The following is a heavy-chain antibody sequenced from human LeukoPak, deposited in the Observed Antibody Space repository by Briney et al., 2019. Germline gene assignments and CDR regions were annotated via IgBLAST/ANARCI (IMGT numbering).Heavy chain of an antibody. Sequence: GASVKVSCKASGYIFTSYFMHWVRQAPGQGLEWMGLINPSGGSTRYAQKFQGRITMTRDMSTSTVYMELSSLRSEDTAVYYCAGDGYSGNDGIWGQGTLVTVSS. D-gene: IGHD5-12*01. CDR3: AGDGYSGNDGI. V-gene: IGHV1-46*01. J-gene: IGHJ4*02. CDR2: INPSGGST. CDR1: GYIFTSYF.